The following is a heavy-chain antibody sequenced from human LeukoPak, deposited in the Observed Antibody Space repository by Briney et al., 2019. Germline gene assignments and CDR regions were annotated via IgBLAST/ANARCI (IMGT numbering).Heavy chain of an antibody. Sequence: GASVKVSCKASPYTFNGLHINWVRQAPGQGLEWMGGIIPIFGTANYAQKFQGRVTITTDESTSTAYMELSSLRSEDTAVYYCASPRRRGYYFDYWGQGTLVTVSS. CDR3: ASPRRRGYYFDY. J-gene: IGHJ4*02. V-gene: IGHV1-69*05. CDR2: IIPIFGTA. CDR1: PYTFNGLH.